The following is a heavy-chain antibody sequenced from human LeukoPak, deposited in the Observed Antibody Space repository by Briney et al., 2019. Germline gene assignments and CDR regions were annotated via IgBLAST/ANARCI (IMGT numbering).Heavy chain of an antibody. Sequence: GGSRRLSCAAAGLTFSSDWMSWVRQAPGKGLEWVANIKQDGSEKYYVDSVKGRFTISGDNAKNSLYLQMNSLRAEDTAVYYCARDEWELGGAFDIWGQGTMVTVSS. CDR1: GLTFSSDW. J-gene: IGHJ3*02. V-gene: IGHV3-7*01. CDR2: IKQDGSEK. CDR3: ARDEWELGGAFDI. D-gene: IGHD1-26*01.